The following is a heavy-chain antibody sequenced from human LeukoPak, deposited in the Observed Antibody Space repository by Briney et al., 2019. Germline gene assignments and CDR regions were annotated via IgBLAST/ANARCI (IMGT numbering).Heavy chain of an antibody. D-gene: IGHD4-23*01. Sequence: PSETLSLTCTVSGGSISNYYWSWIRQPPAKGLEWIGYIYYSGSTNYNPSLKSRVPISVDTSKNQFSLKLSSVTGADTAVYYCARHNYGGPFDYWGQGTLVTVSS. J-gene: IGHJ4*02. CDR3: ARHNYGGPFDY. CDR1: GGSISNYY. V-gene: IGHV4-59*08. CDR2: IYYSGST.